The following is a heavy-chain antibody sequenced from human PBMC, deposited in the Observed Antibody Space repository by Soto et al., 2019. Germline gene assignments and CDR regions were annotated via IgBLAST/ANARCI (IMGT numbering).Heavy chain of an antibody. D-gene: IGHD6-19*01. Sequence: GASVKVSCKASGGTFSSYAISWVRQAPGQGLEWMGGIIPIFGTANYAQKFQGRVTMTEDTSTDTAYMELSSLRSEDTAVYYCAKRGQQWLGPFDYWGQGTLVTVSS. J-gene: IGHJ4*02. V-gene: IGHV1-69*06. CDR2: IIPIFGTA. CDR3: AKRGQQWLGPFDY. CDR1: GGTFSSYA.